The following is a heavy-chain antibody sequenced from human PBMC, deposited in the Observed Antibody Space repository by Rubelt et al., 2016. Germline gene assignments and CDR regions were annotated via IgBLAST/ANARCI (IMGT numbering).Heavy chain of an antibody. V-gene: IGHV3-74*02. J-gene: IGHJ4*02. Sequence: VESGGGLVQPGGSLRLSCAASGFTFSSYWMHWVRQVPGKGLVWVSRINSDESSTSYADSVKGRFTISRDNAQNTLYLQMSSLRAEDTAVYYCARGGGGAMVTSGDFWGQGTLVTVSS. CDR3: ARGGGGAMVTSGDF. CDR1: GFTFSSYW. CDR2: INSDESST. D-gene: IGHD5-18*01.